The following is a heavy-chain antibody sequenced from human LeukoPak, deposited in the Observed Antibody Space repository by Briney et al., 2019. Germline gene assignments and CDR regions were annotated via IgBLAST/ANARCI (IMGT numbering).Heavy chain of an antibody. D-gene: IGHD3-22*01. CDR1: GFTFSSYA. J-gene: IGHJ4*02. V-gene: IGHV3-30-3*01. Sequence: QSGGSLRLSCAASGFTFSSYAMHWVRQAPGKGLEWVAVISYDGSNKYYADSVKGRFTVSRDNSKNTLYLQMNSLRAEDTAVYYCATQSPMDYYDSSGFFDYWGQGTLVTVSS. CDR2: ISYDGSNK. CDR3: ATQSPMDYYDSSGFFDY.